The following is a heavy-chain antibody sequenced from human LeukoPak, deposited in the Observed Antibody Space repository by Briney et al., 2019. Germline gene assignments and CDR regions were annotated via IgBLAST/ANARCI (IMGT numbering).Heavy chain of an antibody. V-gene: IGHV1-24*01. CDR3: ARGVLLGGYYLS. CDR2: LDPENGET. D-gene: IGHD3-22*01. CDR1: GNSLTEMS. Sequence: ASVKVSCKVSGNSLTEMSMHWVRQAPGKGLEWMGGLDPENGETLYAQKFQGRVTVTEDTSTDTAYMELNSLRSEDTAVYYCARGVLLGGYYLSWGQGTLVTVSS. J-gene: IGHJ5*02.